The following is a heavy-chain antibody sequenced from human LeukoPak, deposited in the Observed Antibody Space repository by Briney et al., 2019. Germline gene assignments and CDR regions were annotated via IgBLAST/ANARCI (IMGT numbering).Heavy chain of an antibody. D-gene: IGHD2-8*02. Sequence: GGSLSLSCAASDVTLPDACMYWGRHAPGQGLEWVGRIIGKSSGGTTDYAASVKGRFTISKDESTNSLNLQMNILQTEDTAIYPCTAEYWYAFDNWGPGTLVIVSP. J-gene: IGHJ4*02. CDR3: TAEYWYAFDN. CDR1: DVTLPDAC. V-gene: IGHV3-15*07. CDR2: IIGKSSGGTT.